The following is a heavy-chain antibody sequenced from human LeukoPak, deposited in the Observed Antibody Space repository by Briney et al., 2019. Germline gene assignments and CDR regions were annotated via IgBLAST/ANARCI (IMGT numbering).Heavy chain of an antibody. V-gene: IGHV3-30-3*01. CDR1: GFTFSSYT. Sequence: GGSLRLSCAASGFTFSSYTMHWVRQAPGKGLEWVAVISYDGSNKYYADSVKGRFTISRDNSKNTLYLQMNSLRAEDTAVYYCARHATGYSSGWIDYWGQGTLVTVSS. J-gene: IGHJ4*02. CDR3: ARHATGYSSGWIDY. D-gene: IGHD6-19*01. CDR2: ISYDGSNK.